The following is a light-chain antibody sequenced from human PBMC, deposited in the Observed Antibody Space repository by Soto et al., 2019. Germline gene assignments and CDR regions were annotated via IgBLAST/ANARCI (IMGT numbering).Light chain of an antibody. Sequence: DIQLTQSPSSLSASVGETVTVTCQASQDISVYLNWYQEKPGKAPTLLIYDASNLKTGVPSRFSGLGSGTHFTFTISNLQPADIATSFCQHYDDVLVPFGGGTKVDIK. J-gene: IGKJ4*01. V-gene: IGKV1-33*01. CDR2: DAS. CDR3: QHYDDVLVP. CDR1: QDISVY.